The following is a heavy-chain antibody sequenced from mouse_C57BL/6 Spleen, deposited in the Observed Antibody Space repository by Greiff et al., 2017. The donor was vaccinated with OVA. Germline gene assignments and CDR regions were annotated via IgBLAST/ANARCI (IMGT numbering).Heavy chain of an antibody. CDR1: GYTFTSYG. V-gene: IGHV1-81*01. CDR2: IYPRSGNT. Sequence: QVQLQQSGAELARPGASVKLSCKASGYTFTSYGLSWVKQRTGQGLEWIGEIYPRSGNTYYNEKFQGKATLTAAKSSSTAYIELRSLTSEDSAVYFCARDYGIIRYWGQGTLVTVSA. D-gene: IGHD1-1*01. CDR3: ARDYGIIRY. J-gene: IGHJ3*01.